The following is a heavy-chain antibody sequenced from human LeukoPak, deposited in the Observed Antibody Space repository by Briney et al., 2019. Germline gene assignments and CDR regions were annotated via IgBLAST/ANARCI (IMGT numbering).Heavy chain of an antibody. V-gene: IGHV4-59*01. CDR2: IYYSGST. CDR1: GGSISSYY. J-gene: IGHJ4*02. Sequence: PSETLSLTCTVSGGSISSYYWSWIRQPPGKGLEWIGYIYYSGSTNYNPSLKSRVTISVDTSKNQFSLKLSSVTAADTAVYYCARDATGDVIFDYWGQGTLVTVSS. D-gene: IGHD7-27*01. CDR3: ARDATGDVIFDY.